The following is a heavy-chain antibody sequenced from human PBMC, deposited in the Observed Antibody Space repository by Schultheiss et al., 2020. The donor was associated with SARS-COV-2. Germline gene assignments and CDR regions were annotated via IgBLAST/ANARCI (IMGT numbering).Heavy chain of an antibody. D-gene: IGHD2-15*01. Sequence: SVKVSCKASGYNFNYYYIHWVRQAPGRGLEWMGWIHAGNGNTKYSRKFQGRVTITRDTSANTVYMELSSLRSEDTAVYYCARDGRAGSLNWFDPWGQGTLVTVSS. CDR3: ARDGRAGSLNWFDP. J-gene: IGHJ5*02. V-gene: IGHV1-3*01. CDR1: GYNFNYYY. CDR2: IHAGNGNT.